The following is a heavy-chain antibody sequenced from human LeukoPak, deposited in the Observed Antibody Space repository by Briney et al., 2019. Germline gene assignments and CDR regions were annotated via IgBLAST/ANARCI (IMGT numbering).Heavy chain of an antibody. J-gene: IGHJ5*02. CDR3: ARDIDPAGEHWFDP. Sequence: SETLSLTCTVSGGSISSYYWSWIRQPPGKGLEWIGYIYYSGSTNYNPSLKSRVTISVDTSKNQFSLKLSSVTAADTAVYYCARDIDPAGEHWFDPWGQGTPVTVSS. CDR1: GGSISSYY. D-gene: IGHD3-10*01. CDR2: IYYSGST. V-gene: IGHV4-59*01.